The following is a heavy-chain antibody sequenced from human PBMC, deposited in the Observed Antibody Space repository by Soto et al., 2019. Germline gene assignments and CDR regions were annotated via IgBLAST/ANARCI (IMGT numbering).Heavy chain of an antibody. CDR1: GFTFSSCW. V-gene: IGHV3-7*04. CDR2: IKQDGSEK. CDR3: ARLDSAYDQNPYYYYGMDV. J-gene: IGHJ6*02. D-gene: IGHD5-12*01. Sequence: EVQLVESGGGLVQPGGSLRLSCAASGFTFSSCWMSWVRQAPGKGLEWVANIKQDGSEKFYADSVKGRFTISRDNAKNSLYLQMNSLRAEDTAVYYCARLDSAYDQNPYYYYGMDVWGQGTAVTVSS.